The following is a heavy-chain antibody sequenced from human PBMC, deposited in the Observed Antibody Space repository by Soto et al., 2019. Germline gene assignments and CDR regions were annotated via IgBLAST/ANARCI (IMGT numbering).Heavy chain of an antibody. Sequence: EVQLVESGGGLVQPGGSLRLSCAASGFTVSSNYMSWVRQAPGKGLEWVSVIYSGGSTYYADSVKGRFTISRHNSKNTRYLQMNRRRAEDTAVYYWARAGVVATWYFDLWGRGTLVTVSS. CDR1: GFTVSSNY. D-gene: IGHD2-15*01. V-gene: IGHV3-53*04. J-gene: IGHJ2*01. CDR2: IYSGGST. CDR3: ARAGVVATWYFDL.